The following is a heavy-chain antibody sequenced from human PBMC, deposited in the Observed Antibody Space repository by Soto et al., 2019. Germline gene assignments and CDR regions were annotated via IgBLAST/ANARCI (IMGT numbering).Heavy chain of an antibody. V-gene: IGHV4-30-4*01. Sequence: PSETLSLTCTVSGGSISSGDYYWSWIRQPPGKGLEWIGYIYHSGSTYYNPSLKSRVTISVDTSKNQFSLKLSSVTAADTAVYYCARGPLGGYNYGVYFDYWGQGTLVTVSS. CDR1: GGSISSGDYY. D-gene: IGHD5-12*01. J-gene: IGHJ4*02. CDR2: IYHSGST. CDR3: ARGPLGGYNYGVYFDY.